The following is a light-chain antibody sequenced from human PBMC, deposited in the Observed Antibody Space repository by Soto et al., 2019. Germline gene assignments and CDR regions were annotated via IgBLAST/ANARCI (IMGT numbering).Light chain of an antibody. CDR1: QSVSVNS. V-gene: IGKV3-20*01. CDR3: QQQGRSWIT. J-gene: IGKJ5*01. Sequence: EIVLTQSPGTLSLSPGERATLSCRASQSVSVNSLAWYQQKGGQAPRLLIYDASNRATGIPARFSGSGSGTDFTLTISRLEPEDFAVYYCQQQGRSWITFGQGTRLEI. CDR2: DAS.